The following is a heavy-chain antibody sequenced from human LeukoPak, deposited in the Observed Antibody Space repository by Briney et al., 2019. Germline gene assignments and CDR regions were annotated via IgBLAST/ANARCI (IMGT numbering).Heavy chain of an antibody. Sequence: GGSLRLSCAASGFTFSRYSMAWVRQAPGKGPEWVSAISGSVGSTYYADSVKGRFTISRDNSKNSLYLQMNSLRAEDTAVYYCANGGGYWGQGTLVTVSS. CDR2: ISGSVGST. V-gene: IGHV3-23*01. CDR3: ANGGGY. J-gene: IGHJ4*02. CDR1: GFTFSRYS. D-gene: IGHD3-16*01.